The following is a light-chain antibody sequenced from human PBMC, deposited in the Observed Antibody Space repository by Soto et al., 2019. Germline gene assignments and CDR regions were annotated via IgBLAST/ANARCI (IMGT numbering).Light chain of an antibody. J-gene: IGLJ1*01. CDR2: EVT. V-gene: IGLV2-14*01. CDR1: SSDVGGYNY. Sequence: QSVLTQPASVSGSPGQSITISCIGTSSDVGGYNYVSWYQQHPGKAPKLMIYEVTNRPSGVSNRFSGSKSGNTASLTISGLQAEDEADSYCSSYTSSTSYVFGTGTKLTVL. CDR3: SSYTSSTSYV.